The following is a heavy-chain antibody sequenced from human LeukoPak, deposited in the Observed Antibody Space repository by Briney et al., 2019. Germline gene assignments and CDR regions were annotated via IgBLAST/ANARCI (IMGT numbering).Heavy chain of an antibody. D-gene: IGHD2-21*01. CDR1: GFTFSSYG. CDR2: ISDSGNT. Sequence: TGGSLRLSWAASGFTFSSYGMSWVRQAPGKGLEWVSAISDSGNTYHADSVKGRFTISRDSSKNTLFLQMNRLRPEDAAVYYCAKAPVTTCRGAYCYPFDYWGQGTLVTVSS. J-gene: IGHJ4*02. CDR3: AKAPVTTCRGAYCYPFDY. V-gene: IGHV3-23*01.